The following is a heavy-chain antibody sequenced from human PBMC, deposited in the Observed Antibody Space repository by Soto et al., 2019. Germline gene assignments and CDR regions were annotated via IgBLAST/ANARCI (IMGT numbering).Heavy chain of an antibody. CDR1: AFTLGSSW. J-gene: IGHJ4*02. D-gene: IGHD3-10*01. CDR2: IKRVASEK. Sequence: GGSLRPSCVAAAFTLGSSWMSWVSQAQGKGMEWLAIIKRVASEKTYVDSVKGRLTMSRHNDKNPSYMQTDSLRAEHTGVYHCAIGSLYGSGSFVDHYLDYWGQGTLVTVSS. CDR3: AIGSLYGSGSFVDHYLDY. V-gene: IGHV3-7*01.